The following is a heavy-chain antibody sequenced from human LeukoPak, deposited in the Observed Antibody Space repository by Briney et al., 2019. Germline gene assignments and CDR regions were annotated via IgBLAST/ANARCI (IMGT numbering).Heavy chain of an antibody. CDR2: ISAYNGNT. V-gene: IGHV1-18*01. D-gene: IGHD5-18*01. CDR3: VRVGYSDTAMDYFDY. CDR1: GYTFTSYG. Sequence: ASVKVSCKASGYTFTSYGISWVRQAPGQGLEWMGWISAYNGNTNYAQKLQGRVTMTTDTSTSTAYMELRSLRSDDTAVYYCVRVGYSDTAMDYFDYWGQGTLVTVSS. J-gene: IGHJ4*02.